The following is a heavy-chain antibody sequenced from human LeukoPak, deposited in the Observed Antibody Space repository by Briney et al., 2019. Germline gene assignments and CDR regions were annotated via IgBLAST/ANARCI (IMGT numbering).Heavy chain of an antibody. D-gene: IGHD1-14*01. CDR1: GYTFTGYY. CDR2: ISGYNGNT. V-gene: IGHV1-18*04. J-gene: IGHJ6*02. Sequence: ASVKVSCKTSGYTFTGYYIHWVRRAPGQGLKWMGWISGYNGNTNSAQKVQGRITMTTDTSTSTAYMELRSLRSDDTAVYYCARDRETGYYYGVDVWGQGTTVTVSS. CDR3: ARDRETGYYYGVDV.